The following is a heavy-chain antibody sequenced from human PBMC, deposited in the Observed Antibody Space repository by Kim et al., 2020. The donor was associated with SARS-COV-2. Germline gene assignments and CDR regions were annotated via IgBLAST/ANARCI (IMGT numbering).Heavy chain of an antibody. D-gene: IGHD3-22*01. Sequence: SETLSLTCDVSGASVNTYSYAWGWIRQSPGEGLEWIGNVLRSGTAYYNPSLKSRATISLDTSKNHFSLSLTSVTAADTATYFCARVVLASYPMSRFDFWGQRTLVSVSS. J-gene: IGHJ4*02. CDR3: ARVVLASYPMSRFDF. CDR1: GASVNTYSYA. CDR2: VLRSGTA. V-gene: IGHV4-39*07.